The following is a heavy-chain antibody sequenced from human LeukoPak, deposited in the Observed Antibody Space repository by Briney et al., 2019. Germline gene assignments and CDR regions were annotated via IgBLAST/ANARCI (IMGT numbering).Heavy chain of an antibody. J-gene: IGHJ5*02. V-gene: IGHV4-39*01. CDR3: ARILSDIVVGAGGMRNNWFDP. D-gene: IGHD2-2*01. CDR2: IYYTRST. Sequence: SETLSLTCTVSGRSISSSYDYWGWIRQPPGKGLEWIGSIYYTRSTHYNPSLKTRVPISRDTSKNQFSLKLSSVTAADTAVYYCARILSDIVVGAGGMRNNWFDPWGQGTLVTVSS. CDR1: GRSISSSYDY.